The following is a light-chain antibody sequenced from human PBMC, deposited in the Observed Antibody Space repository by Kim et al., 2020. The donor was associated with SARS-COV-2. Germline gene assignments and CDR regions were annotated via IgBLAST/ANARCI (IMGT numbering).Light chain of an antibody. CDR1: KLGDKY. CDR2: EGT. Sequence: SYELTQPLSVSVSLGQTAIITCSGDKLGDKYACWYQQRPGQAPVLVIYEGTERPSGIPERFSGSKSGNTATLTISGTQATDEADYYCQAWDSRTEIFGGGTQLTVL. CDR3: QAWDSRTEI. V-gene: IGLV3-1*01. J-gene: IGLJ2*01.